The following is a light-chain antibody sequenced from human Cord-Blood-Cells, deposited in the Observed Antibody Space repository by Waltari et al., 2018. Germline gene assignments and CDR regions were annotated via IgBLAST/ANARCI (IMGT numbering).Light chain of an antibody. V-gene: IGKV3-20*01. CDR2: GAS. CDR1: QSVSSSY. J-gene: IGKJ2*03. CDR3: QQYGSSPPYS. Sequence: EIVLTPSPGTLSLSPGERATLSCRASQSVSSSYLAWYQQKPGQAPRLLIYGASSRATGLPDRFRGSGSGTDFTLTISRLEPEDFAVYYCQQYGSSPPYSFGQGTKLEIE.